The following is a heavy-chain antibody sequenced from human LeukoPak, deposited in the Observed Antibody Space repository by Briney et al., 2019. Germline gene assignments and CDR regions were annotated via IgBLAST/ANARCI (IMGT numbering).Heavy chain of an antibody. CDR2: IYYSGAT. J-gene: IGHJ4*02. V-gene: IGHV4-59*08. CDR1: GGSISNYY. CDR3: ARFGITVVRGGKYYFDY. D-gene: IGHD3-10*01. Sequence: SETLSLTCTVSGGSISNYYWSWIRQPPGKGLEWIGHIYYSGATKYNPSLKSRITISVDTSKNQFALMLSSVTAADPAVYYCARFGITVVRGGKYYFDYWGQGTLVTVSS.